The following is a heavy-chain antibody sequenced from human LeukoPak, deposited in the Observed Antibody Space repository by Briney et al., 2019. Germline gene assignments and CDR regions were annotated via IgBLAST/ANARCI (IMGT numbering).Heavy chain of an antibody. J-gene: IGHJ4*02. CDR3: SRENGAFSPFGF. CDR2: IYYSGST. D-gene: IGHD2-8*01. V-gene: IGHV4-31*03. CDR1: GGSISSGGYY. Sequence: SETLSLTCTVSGGSISSGGYYWSWIRQHPGKGLEWIGYIYYSGSTNYSPSLNSRVTMSLDKPKNQLSLNLSSVTAADTAVYYRSRENGAFSPFGFWGQGTLVTVPS.